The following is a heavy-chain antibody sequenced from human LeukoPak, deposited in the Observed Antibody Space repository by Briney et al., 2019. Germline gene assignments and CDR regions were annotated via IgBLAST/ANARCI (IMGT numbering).Heavy chain of an antibody. CDR1: GGSISSYY. CDR2: IYYSGST. Sequence: SETLSLXCTVSGGSISSYYWSWIRQPPGKGLEWIGYIYYSGSTNYNPSLKSRVTISVDTSKNQFSLKLSSVTAADTAVYYCARGLTGTDAFDIWGQGTMVTVSS. D-gene: IGHD1-20*01. V-gene: IGHV4-59*01. CDR3: ARGLTGTDAFDI. J-gene: IGHJ3*02.